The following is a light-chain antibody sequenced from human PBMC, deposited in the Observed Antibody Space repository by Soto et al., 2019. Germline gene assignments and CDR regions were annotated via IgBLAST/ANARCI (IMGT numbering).Light chain of an antibody. CDR1: QNIRSTS. V-gene: IGKV3-20*01. Sequence: EIVLTQSPGTLSLSPGERATLSCRASQNIRSTSLAWYQQKPGQAPRLVISGTSTRASGIPDRFSGSGSGTDFTVTISGLEPEDFAVYYCQQFASSLWTFGQGTEVEIK. J-gene: IGKJ1*01. CDR2: GTS. CDR3: QQFASSLWT.